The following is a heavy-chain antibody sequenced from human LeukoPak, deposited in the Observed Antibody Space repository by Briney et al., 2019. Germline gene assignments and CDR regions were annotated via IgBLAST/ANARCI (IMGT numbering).Heavy chain of an antibody. J-gene: IGHJ3*01. Sequence: LRLSXAASGFTVSNNFMSWVRQAPGQGLEWVSLISGXGGTYYAASVKGRFTISRGNSENSLYLQMKGLRPEDTAAYYCARVVDSTRAFHXXG. CDR1: GFTVSNNF. V-gene: IGHV3-66*01. CDR3: ARVVDSTRAFHX. D-gene: IGHD2-21*01. CDR2: ISGXGGT.